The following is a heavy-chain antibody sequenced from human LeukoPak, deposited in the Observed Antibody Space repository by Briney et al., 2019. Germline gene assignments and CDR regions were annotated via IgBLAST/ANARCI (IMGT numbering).Heavy chain of an antibody. J-gene: IGHJ4*02. D-gene: IGHD2-21*01. V-gene: IGHV3-23*01. CDR1: GFTFSSYA. Sequence: GRSLRLSCAASGFTFSSYAMSWVRQAPGKGLEWVSAISGSGGSTYYADSVKGRFTISRDNSKNTLYLQMNSLRAEDTAVYYCAARPPIRRYDRGWTWGQGTLVTVSS. CDR2: ISGSGGST. CDR3: AARPPIRRYDRGWT.